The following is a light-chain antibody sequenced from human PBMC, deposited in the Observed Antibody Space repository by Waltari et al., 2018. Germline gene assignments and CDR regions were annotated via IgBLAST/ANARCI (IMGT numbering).Light chain of an antibody. CDR2: SNN. Sequence: QSVLSQPPSQSGTPGQRVTISCSGTRSNVGSNPVTWYQHLPGTSPKHLIYSNNHRPSGVPDRFSASKSGTSASLAISGLQSEDEGDYYCAAWDGGLNGLIFGGGTKLTVL. J-gene: IGLJ2*01. CDR1: RSNVGSNP. V-gene: IGLV1-44*01. CDR3: AAWDGGLNGLI.